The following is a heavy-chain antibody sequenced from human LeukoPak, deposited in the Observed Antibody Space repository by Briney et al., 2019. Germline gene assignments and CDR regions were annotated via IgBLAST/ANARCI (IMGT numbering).Heavy chain of an antibody. Sequence: ASVKVSCKASRYPFSNYDVNWVRQAPGQGLDGMAWMNPGSGDTGYAQKFRGRLTMSSNISKNTASMELRSLTSEDTAVYFCARSRRGYYMDVWGTGTPVTVSS. CDR3: ARSRRGYYMDV. CDR2: MNPGSGDT. V-gene: IGHV1-8*01. CDR1: RYPFSNYD. J-gene: IGHJ6*03.